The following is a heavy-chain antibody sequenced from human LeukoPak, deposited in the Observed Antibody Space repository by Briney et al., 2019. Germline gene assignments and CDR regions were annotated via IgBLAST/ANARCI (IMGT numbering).Heavy chain of an antibody. D-gene: IGHD3-10*01. CDR2: INGNT. CDR1: GYTFTRYG. V-gene: IGHV1-3*01. CDR3: ARDLVRWGGWLDA. Sequence: GASVKVSCEASGYTFTRYGIHWVRQAPGQSFEWMGWINGNTKYSEKLQDRVTITWDTSASTAYMELSSLRSEDTAVYYCARDLVRWGGWLDAWGQGTLVTVSS. J-gene: IGHJ5*02.